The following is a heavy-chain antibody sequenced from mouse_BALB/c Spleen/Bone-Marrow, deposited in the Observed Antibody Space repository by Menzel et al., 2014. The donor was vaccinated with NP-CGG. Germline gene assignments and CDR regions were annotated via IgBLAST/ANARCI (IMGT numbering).Heavy chain of an antibody. J-gene: IGHJ2*01. CDR2: ISSGGSYT. CDR1: GFTFSSYA. CDR3: ARVLYTKGYFDY. V-gene: IGHV5-9-4*01. Sequence: DVMLVESGGGLVKPGGSLKVSCVASGFTFSSYAMSWVRQSPEKRLEWVAEISSGGSYTYYPDTVTGRFTISRDNAKNTLYLEMSSLTSEDTAMYYCARVLYTKGYFDYWGQGTPLTVSS.